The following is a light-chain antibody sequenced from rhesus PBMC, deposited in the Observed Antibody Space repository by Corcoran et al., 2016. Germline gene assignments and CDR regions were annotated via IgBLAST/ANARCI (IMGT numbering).Light chain of an antibody. V-gene: IGKV2-72*01. J-gene: IGKJ2*01. CDR2: GGS. CDR1: QSLLHSNGITY. CDR3: VTAIAFPFS. Sequence: DSVMTQTPLSLPIIPGEPASISCRSSQSLLHSNGITYLHWYLQKPGQSPQCLIYGGSNRASGVPDRFSGSGSGTDFTLKVSKVEAKVVGVYYCVTAIAFPFSFGQGAKVEIK.